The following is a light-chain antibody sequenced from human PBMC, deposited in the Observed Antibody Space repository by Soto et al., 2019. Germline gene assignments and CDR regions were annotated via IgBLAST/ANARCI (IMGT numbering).Light chain of an antibody. V-gene: IGLV1-40*01. CDR2: GNS. CDR1: SSNIGAGYD. CDR3: QSYDTSLSAVV. J-gene: IGLJ2*01. Sequence: QSVLTQPPSVSGAPGQRVTISCTGSSSNIGAGYDVHWYQQLPGTAPKLLIYGNSIRPSGVPDRFSGSKSGTSASLAITGLQAEDEADYSCQSYDTSLSAVVFGGGTKLTVL.